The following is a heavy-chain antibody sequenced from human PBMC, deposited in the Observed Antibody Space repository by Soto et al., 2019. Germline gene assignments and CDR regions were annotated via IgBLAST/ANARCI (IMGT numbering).Heavy chain of an antibody. D-gene: IGHD3-10*01. CDR2: IHHGGNT. CDR3: ARSPGLYYYASGSRGFDP. Sequence: PSDTLSLTCAVYGQSFNDYYWCGIRQPPGKGLEWIGEIHHGGNTNYNPSLKSRVTISEDTSKKQFSPTLSSVTAADTAVYYCARSPGLYYYASGSRGFDPWGQGTLVTVSS. V-gene: IGHV4-34*01. J-gene: IGHJ5*02. CDR1: GQSFNDYY.